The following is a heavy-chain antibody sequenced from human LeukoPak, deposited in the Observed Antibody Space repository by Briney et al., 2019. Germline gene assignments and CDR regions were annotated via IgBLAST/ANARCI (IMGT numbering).Heavy chain of an antibody. CDR2: ITSSSSTM. CDR1: GFTFSAST. CDR3: ARGIDA. D-gene: IGHD2-15*01. Sequence: GGSLRLSCAASGFTFSASTMNWVRQAPGKGLEWVSHITSSSSTMYYADSVKGRFTISRDNAKNSLYLQMNSLRAEDTAVYYCARGIDAWGQGTLVTVSS. J-gene: IGHJ5*02. V-gene: IGHV3-48*01.